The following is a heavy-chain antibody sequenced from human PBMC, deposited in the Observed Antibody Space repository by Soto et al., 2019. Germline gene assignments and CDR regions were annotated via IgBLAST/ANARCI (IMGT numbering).Heavy chain of an antibody. CDR3: AKEMGTYYYDSSGYYSIDY. V-gene: IGHV3-23*01. J-gene: IGHJ4*02. CDR1: GFTFSSYA. CDR2: ISGSGGST. D-gene: IGHD3-22*01. Sequence: GGSLRLSCAASGFTFSSYAMSWVRQAPGKGLEWVSAISGSGGSTYYADSVKGRFTISRDNSKNTLYLQMNSLRAEDTAVYYCAKEMGTYYYDSSGYYSIDYWGQGTLVTVSS.